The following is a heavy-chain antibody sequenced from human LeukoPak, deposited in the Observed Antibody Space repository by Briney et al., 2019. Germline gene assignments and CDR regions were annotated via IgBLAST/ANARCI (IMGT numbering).Heavy chain of an antibody. D-gene: IGHD6-19*01. V-gene: IGHV3-30*18. CDR2: IAYDGSNE. Sequence: PGGSLRLSCVASEFTFSSYTMNWGRQAPGKGLEWVAVIAYDGSNEYYAEFVKGRFTISRDNSKNTLYLQMYSLRAEDTAVYFCAKDQGIAVAGMDDAFDIWGQGTRVTVSS. J-gene: IGHJ3*02. CDR1: EFTFSSYT. CDR3: AKDQGIAVAGMDDAFDI.